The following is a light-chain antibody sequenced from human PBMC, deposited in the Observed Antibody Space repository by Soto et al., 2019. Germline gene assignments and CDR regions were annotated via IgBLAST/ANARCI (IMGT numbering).Light chain of an antibody. Sequence: QSVLTQPHSVSGAPGQRVTLSCTGGSSNIGAGYDVHWYQQLPGTAPKLLIYGNSNRPSGVPDRFSGSKSGTSASLAITGLQAEDEADYYCQSYDSSLRGWVFGGGTKLTVL. CDR2: GNS. CDR1: SSNIGAGYD. V-gene: IGLV1-40*01. CDR3: QSYDSSLRGWV. J-gene: IGLJ3*02.